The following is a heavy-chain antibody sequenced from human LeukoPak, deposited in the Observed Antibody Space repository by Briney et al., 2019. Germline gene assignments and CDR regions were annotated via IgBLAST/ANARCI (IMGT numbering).Heavy chain of an antibody. D-gene: IGHD6-13*01. V-gene: IGHV4-4*02. J-gene: IGHJ5*02. Sequence: PSETLSLTCAVSGGSISSSNWWNWVRQPPGKGLEWIGEIYHSGSTNYNPSLKSRVTISVDKSKNQFSLKLTSVTAADTAVYYCARGYSSSWYFNWFDPWGQGTLVTVSS. CDR2: IYHSGST. CDR1: GGSISSSNW. CDR3: ARGYSSSWYFNWFDP.